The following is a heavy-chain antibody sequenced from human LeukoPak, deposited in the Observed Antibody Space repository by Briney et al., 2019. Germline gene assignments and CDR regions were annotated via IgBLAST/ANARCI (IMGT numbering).Heavy chain of an antibody. J-gene: IGHJ1*01. V-gene: IGHV3-33*01. D-gene: IGHD3-16*02. CDR3: AREGDSRWGELSP. Sequence: PSGGSLRLSCAASGFTFSTYAIHWVRQAPGKGLEWVAVIWFDGSEQYYADSVKGRFIISRDNSKSTSNLQLNSLRAEDTAVYYCAREGDSRWGELSPWGQGTLVTVSS. CDR2: IWFDGSEQ. CDR1: GFTFSTYA.